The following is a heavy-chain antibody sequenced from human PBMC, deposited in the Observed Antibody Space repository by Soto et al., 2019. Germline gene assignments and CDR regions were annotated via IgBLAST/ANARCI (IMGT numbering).Heavy chain of an antibody. V-gene: IGHV4-59*01. Sequence: SETLSLTCTVSGGSISSYYWSWIRQPPGKGLEWIGYIYYSGSTNYNPSLKSRVTISVDTSKNQFSLKLSSVAAADTAVYYCARISYYYYYMDVWGKGTTVTVSS. CDR3: ARISYYYYYMDV. CDR1: GGSISSYY. CDR2: IYYSGST. J-gene: IGHJ6*03.